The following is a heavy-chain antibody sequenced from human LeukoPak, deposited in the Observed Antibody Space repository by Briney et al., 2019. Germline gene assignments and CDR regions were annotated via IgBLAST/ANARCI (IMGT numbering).Heavy chain of an antibody. D-gene: IGHD6-13*01. Sequence: GASVKVSCKASGYTFTSYGISWVRQAPGQGLEWMGWISAYNGNTNYAQKLQGRVTVTTDASTSTAYMELRSLRSDDTAVYYCARWVRYGSWGDYWGQGTLVTVSS. CDR1: GYTFTSYG. V-gene: IGHV1-18*01. CDR3: ARWVRYGSWGDY. CDR2: ISAYNGNT. J-gene: IGHJ4*02.